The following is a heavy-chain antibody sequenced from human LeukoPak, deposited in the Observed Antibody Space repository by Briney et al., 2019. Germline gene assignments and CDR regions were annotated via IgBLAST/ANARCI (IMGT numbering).Heavy chain of an antibody. CDR1: GFTFSSYA. Sequence: PGGSLRLSGAASGFTFSSYAMSWVRQAPGKGLEWVSAISGSGGSTYYADSVKGRFTISRDNSKNTLYLQMNSLRAEDTAVYYCARGGYSYGAFDYWGQGTLVTVSS. V-gene: IGHV3-23*01. CDR2: ISGSGGST. J-gene: IGHJ4*02. CDR3: ARGGYSYGAFDY. D-gene: IGHD5-18*01.